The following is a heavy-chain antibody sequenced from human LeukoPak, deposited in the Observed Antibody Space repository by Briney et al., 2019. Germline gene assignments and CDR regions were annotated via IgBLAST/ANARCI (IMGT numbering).Heavy chain of an antibody. D-gene: IGHD3-22*01. V-gene: IGHV3-64D*06. CDR2: ISSNGGST. CDR3: VPSSGYSLDY. Sequence: GGSLRLSCSASGFNFSSYAMHWVRQAPGKGLEYVSAISSNGGSTYYADSVKGRFTISRDNSKNTLCIEQSSLRAEDTAVYYCVPSSGYSLDYWGQGTLVTVSS. J-gene: IGHJ4*02. CDR1: GFNFSSYA.